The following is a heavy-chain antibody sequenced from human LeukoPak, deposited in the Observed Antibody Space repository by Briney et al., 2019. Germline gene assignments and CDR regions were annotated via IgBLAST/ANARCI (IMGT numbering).Heavy chain of an antibody. J-gene: IGHJ5*02. D-gene: IGHD3-22*01. CDR1: GGSISSYY. Sequence: SETLSLTCTVSGGSISSYYWSWIRQPPGKGLEWIGYIYYSGSTNYNPSPKSRVTISVDTSKNQFSLKLSSVTAADTAVYYCAGEDYDSSGYSRFDPWGQGTLVTVSS. CDR2: IYYSGST. CDR3: AGEDYDSSGYSRFDP. V-gene: IGHV4-59*08.